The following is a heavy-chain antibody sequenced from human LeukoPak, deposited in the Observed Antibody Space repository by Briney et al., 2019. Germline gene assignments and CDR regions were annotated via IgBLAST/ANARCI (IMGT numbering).Heavy chain of an antibody. D-gene: IGHD1-26*01. CDR1: GFTFSSYA. Sequence: GGSLRLSCAASGFTFSSYAMSWVRQAPGKGLEWVANIKQDGSERYYVDSVKGRFTISRDNAKNSLYLQMNSLRAEDTAVYYCARYGGSYYFDNWGQGTLVTVSS. J-gene: IGHJ4*02. V-gene: IGHV3-7*01. CDR3: ARYGGSYYFDN. CDR2: IKQDGSER.